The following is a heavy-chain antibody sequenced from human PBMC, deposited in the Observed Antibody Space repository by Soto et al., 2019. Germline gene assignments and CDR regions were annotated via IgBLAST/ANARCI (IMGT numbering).Heavy chain of an antibody. CDR1: GFTFSSYA. CDR3: APMGV. CDR2: ISGSDNST. Sequence: GGSLRLSCAASGFTFSSYAMSWVRQAPGKGLEWVSGISGSDNSTYYADSVKGRFTISRDDSKNTMYLQMSSLRADDTAVYYCAPMGVWGQGTTVTVSS. J-gene: IGHJ6*02. V-gene: IGHV3-23*01.